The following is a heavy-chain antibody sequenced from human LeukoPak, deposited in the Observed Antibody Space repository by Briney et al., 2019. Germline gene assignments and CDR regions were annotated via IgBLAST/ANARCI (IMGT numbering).Heavy chain of an antibody. D-gene: IGHD2-2*01. J-gene: IGHJ6*02. CDR1: GFAVSGHY. CDR2: ISGSSSYI. Sequence: PGGSLILSCAASGFAVSGHYMTWVRPAPGKGLEWVSSISGSSSYIYYADSVKGRFTISSDNARNSLYLQMNSLRAEDTAVYYCARDGMSQDIVVVPAQPHYYYGMDVWGQGTTVAVSS. V-gene: IGHV3-21*01. CDR3: ARDGMSQDIVVVPAQPHYYYGMDV.